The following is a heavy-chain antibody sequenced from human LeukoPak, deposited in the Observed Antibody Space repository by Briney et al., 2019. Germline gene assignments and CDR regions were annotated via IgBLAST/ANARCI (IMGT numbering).Heavy chain of an antibody. V-gene: IGHV3-30*04. CDR1: GFTFSSYT. J-gene: IGHJ3*02. CDR3: ARDGVVVVPVGISGNAFDI. Sequence: GGSLRLSCAASGFTFSSYTIHWVRQAPGKGLEWVAVISYDGSNKYYADSVKGRFTISRDNSKNTLYLQMNSLRAEDTAVYYCARDGVVVVPVGISGNAFDIWGQGTMVTASS. D-gene: IGHD2-2*01. CDR2: ISYDGSNK.